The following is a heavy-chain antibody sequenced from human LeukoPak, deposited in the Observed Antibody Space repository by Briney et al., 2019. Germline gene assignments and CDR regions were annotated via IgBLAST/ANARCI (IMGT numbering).Heavy chain of an antibody. D-gene: IGHD2/OR15-2a*01. V-gene: IGHV3-23*01. Sequence: PGGSLRLSCAASGFTVSSNYMSWVRQAPGKGLEWVSGISGTAGTTYYADSVKGRFTISRDDSKSTLYLQMNSLRAEDTAVYYCAKVPNYYDTTTFYGWGQGTLVTVSS. CDR2: ISGTAGTT. J-gene: IGHJ4*02. CDR1: GFTVSSNY. CDR3: AKVPNYYDTTTFYG.